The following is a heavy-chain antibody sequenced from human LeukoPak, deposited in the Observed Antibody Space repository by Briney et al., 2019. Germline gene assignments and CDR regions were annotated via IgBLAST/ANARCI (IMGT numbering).Heavy chain of an antibody. CDR2: ISYDGSNK. D-gene: IGHD3-22*01. CDR1: GFTFSSYA. CDR3: AKSGYYVNGPIDY. V-gene: IGHV3-30*04. Sequence: PGRSLRLSCAASGFTFSSYAMHWVRQAPGKGLEWVAVISYDGSNKYYADSVKGRFTISRDNSKNTLYLQMNSLRAEDTAVYYCAKSGYYVNGPIDYWGQGTLVTVSS. J-gene: IGHJ4*02.